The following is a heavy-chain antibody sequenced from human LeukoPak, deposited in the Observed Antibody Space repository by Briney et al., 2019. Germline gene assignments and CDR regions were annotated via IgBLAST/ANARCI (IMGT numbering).Heavy chain of an antibody. CDR2: IKSKTDGGTT. CDR1: GFTFSNAW. CDR3: TTPQRPRFLEWDAFDI. V-gene: IGHV3-15*01. Sequence: GGSLRLSCAASGFTFSNAWMSWVRQAPGKGLEWVGRIKSKTDGGTTDYAAPVKGRFTISRDDSKNTLYLQMNSLKTEDTAVYYCTTPQRPRFLEWDAFDIWGQGTMVTVSS. J-gene: IGHJ3*02. D-gene: IGHD3-3*01.